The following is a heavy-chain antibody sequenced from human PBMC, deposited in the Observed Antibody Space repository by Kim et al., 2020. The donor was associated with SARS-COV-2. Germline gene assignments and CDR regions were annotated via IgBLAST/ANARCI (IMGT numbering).Heavy chain of an antibody. V-gene: IGHV4-59*13. J-gene: IGHJ6*02. Sequence: SETLSLTCTVSGGSISSYYWSWIRQPPGKGLEWIGYIYYSGSTNYNPSLKSRVTISVDTSKNQFSLKLSSVTAADTAVYYCARDGGAYGSGSYFSGYYYGMDVWGQGTTVTVSS. D-gene: IGHD3-10*01. CDR1: GGSISSYY. CDR3: ARDGGAYGSGSYFSGYYYGMDV. CDR2: IYYSGST.